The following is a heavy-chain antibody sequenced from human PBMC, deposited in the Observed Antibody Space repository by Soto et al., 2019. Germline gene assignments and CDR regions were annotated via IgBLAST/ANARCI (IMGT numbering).Heavy chain of an antibody. CDR1: GDSVSSNSAA. Sequence: SQTLSLTCAISGDSVSSNSAAWNWIRQSPSRGLEWLGRTYYRSKWYNDYAVSVKSRITINPDTSKNQFSLQLNSVTPEDTAVYYCARALTRYSSSWYYYYYGMDVWGQGTTVTVS. D-gene: IGHD6-13*01. CDR3: ARALTRYSSSWYYYYYGMDV. V-gene: IGHV6-1*01. J-gene: IGHJ6*02. CDR2: TYYRSKWYN.